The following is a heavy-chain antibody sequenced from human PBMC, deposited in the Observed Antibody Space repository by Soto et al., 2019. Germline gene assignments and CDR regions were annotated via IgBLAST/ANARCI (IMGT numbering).Heavy chain of an antibody. CDR3: ARESPGAGHFDY. CDR1: GGSLRNYY. Sequence: QVQLQESGPGLVKPSETLSLTCSVSGGSLRNYYWMWIRQLPGKGLEWMGYIHYSGGTNYNPSLQSRVTMSVDTPKNQCSLRLTSVTAADTAVYYCARESPGAGHFDYWGQGTLVTVSS. D-gene: IGHD6-13*01. CDR2: IHYSGGT. J-gene: IGHJ4*02. V-gene: IGHV4-59*01.